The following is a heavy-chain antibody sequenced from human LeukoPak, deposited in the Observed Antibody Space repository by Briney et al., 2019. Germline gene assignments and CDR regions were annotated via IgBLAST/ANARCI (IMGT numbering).Heavy chain of an antibody. D-gene: IGHD3-9*01. V-gene: IGHV3-23*01. CDR1: GFTFSSYA. CDR3: AKDPSYDILTGYPLYYFDY. J-gene: IGHJ4*02. CDR2: ISGSGGST. Sequence: GRSLRLSCAASGFTFSSYAMSWVRQAPGKGLEWVSAISGSGGSTYYADSVKGRFTISRDNSKNTLYLQMNSLRAEDTAVYYCAKDPSYDILTGYPLYYFDYWGQGTLVTVSS.